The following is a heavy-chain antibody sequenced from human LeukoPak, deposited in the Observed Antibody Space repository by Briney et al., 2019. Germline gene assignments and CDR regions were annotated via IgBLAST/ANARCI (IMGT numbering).Heavy chain of an antibody. V-gene: IGHV3-74*01. J-gene: IGHJ6*03. CDR1: GFTFSSYW. Sequence: GGSLRLSCAASGFTFSSYWMHWVRQAPGKGLVWVSRINTDGSSTSYADSVKGRFTISRDNAKNTLYLQMNSLRAEDTAVYYCARDQVPWNYYYYMDVWGKGTTVTVS. CDR3: ARDQVPWNYYYYMDV. CDR2: INTDGSST. D-gene: IGHD1-1*01.